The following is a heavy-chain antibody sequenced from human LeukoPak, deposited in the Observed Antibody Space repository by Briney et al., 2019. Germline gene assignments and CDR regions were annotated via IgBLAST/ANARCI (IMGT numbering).Heavy chain of an antibody. D-gene: IGHD2-2*01. J-gene: IGHJ6*03. Sequence: SETLSLTCTVSGGSISSGSYYWNWIRQPAGEGLEWIGRIYTSGSTNYNPSLKSRVTISVDTSKNQFSLKLSSVTAADTAVYYCARSSTTDANHYYYYYMDVWGRGTTVTVS. CDR2: IYTSGST. V-gene: IGHV4-61*02. CDR1: GGSISSGSYY. CDR3: ARSSTTDANHYYYYYMDV.